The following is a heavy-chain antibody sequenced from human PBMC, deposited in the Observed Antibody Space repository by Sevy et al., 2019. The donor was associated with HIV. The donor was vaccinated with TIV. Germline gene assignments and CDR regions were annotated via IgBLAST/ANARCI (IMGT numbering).Heavy chain of an antibody. D-gene: IGHD3-16*01. CDR2: IRGDGTTT. V-gene: IGHV3-74*01. CDR1: GFTFSNYW. J-gene: IGHJ4*02. Sequence: GGYLRLSCAASGFTFSNYWMHWVRQVPGKGPTWVSNIRGDGTTTVYADSVKGRFTISRDNAKNTLYLQMSNLRAEDTATYYCARYAYDSNFDYWGQGTLVTVSS. CDR3: ARYAYDSNFDY.